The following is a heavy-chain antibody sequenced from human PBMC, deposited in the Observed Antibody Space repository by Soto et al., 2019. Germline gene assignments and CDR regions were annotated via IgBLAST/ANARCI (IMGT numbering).Heavy chain of an antibody. CDR3: ARDSPIAYGDYGGGFDY. Sequence: QVQLVQSGAEVKKPGSSVKVSCKASGGTFSSYAISWVRQAPGQGLEWMGGIIPIFGTANYAQKFQGRVTITADESTSTAYRELSSLRSEDTAVYYCARDSPIAYGDYGGGFDYWGQGTLVTVSS. CDR2: IIPIFGTA. D-gene: IGHD4-17*01. J-gene: IGHJ4*02. CDR1: GGTFSSYA. V-gene: IGHV1-69*12.